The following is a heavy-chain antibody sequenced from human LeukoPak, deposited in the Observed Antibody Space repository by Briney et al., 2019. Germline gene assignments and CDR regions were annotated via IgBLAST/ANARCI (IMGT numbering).Heavy chain of an antibody. J-gene: IGHJ3*02. CDR2: ISYDGSNK. CDR3: AREPAVAKYSGDAFDI. CDR1: GYTFSSYA. V-gene: IGHV3-30-3*01. Sequence: SCKASGYTFSSYAMHWVRQAPGKGLEWVAVISYDGSNKYYADSVKGRFTISRDNSKNTLCLQMNSLRAEDTAVYYCAREPAVAKYSGDAFDIWGQGTMVTVSS. D-gene: IGHD6-19*01.